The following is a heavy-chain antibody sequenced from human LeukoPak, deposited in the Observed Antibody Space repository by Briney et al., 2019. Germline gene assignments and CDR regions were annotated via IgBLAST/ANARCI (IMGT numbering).Heavy chain of an antibody. Sequence: KASETLSLTCTVSGGSISSYYWSWIRQPPWKGLEWIGYIYYSGITNYNPSLKSRVTISVDTSKNQFSLKLSSVTAADTAVYYCARLETGSVVVIAAAQWYFDLWGRGTLVTVSS. D-gene: IGHD2-15*01. J-gene: IGHJ2*01. CDR3: ARLETGSVVVIAAAQWYFDL. CDR2: IYYSGIT. CDR1: GGSISSYY. V-gene: IGHV4-59*08.